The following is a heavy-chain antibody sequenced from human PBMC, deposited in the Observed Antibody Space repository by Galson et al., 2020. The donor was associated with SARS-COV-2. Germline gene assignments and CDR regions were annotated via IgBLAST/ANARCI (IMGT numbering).Heavy chain of an antibody. J-gene: IGHJ6*02. Sequence: SETLSLTCTVSGGSISSYSWSWIRQPPGKGLEWIGYIYYSGSTNYNPSLKSRVTISVDTSKNQFSLKLSSVTAADTAVYYCARAVGANSYYYYGMDVWGQGTTVTVSS. CDR2: IYYSGST. CDR1: GGSISSYS. CDR3: ARAVGANSYYYYGMDV. V-gene: IGHV4-59*01. D-gene: IGHD1-26*01.